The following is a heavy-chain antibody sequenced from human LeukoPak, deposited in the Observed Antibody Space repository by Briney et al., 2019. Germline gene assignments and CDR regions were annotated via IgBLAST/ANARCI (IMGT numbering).Heavy chain of an antibody. Sequence: AASVKVSCKASGYTFTTYGISWVRQAPGQGLEWMGWISAHNGDTKFAEKFQGRVILTTDTSTSTAYMELRSLRSDDTAVYYCARDSGATTVVTARFDPWGQGTLVTVSS. CDR3: ARDSGATTVVTARFDP. CDR2: ISAHNGDT. J-gene: IGHJ5*02. CDR1: GYTFTTYG. D-gene: IGHD4-23*01. V-gene: IGHV1-18*01.